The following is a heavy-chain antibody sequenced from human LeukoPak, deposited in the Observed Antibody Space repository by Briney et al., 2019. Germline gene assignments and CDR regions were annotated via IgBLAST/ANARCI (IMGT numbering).Heavy chain of an antibody. V-gene: IGHV4-4*07. Sequence: SETLSLTCTVSGGSICNYYWSWLRQPAGKGLEWIGRIYTSASTNYNPSLKSRVTLSVDASKNQFSLRLSSLTAADTAVYYCARGRYCSATICSGGDAFDIWGQGTVVTVSS. CDR2: IYTSAST. D-gene: IGHD2-2*01. CDR1: GGSICNYY. J-gene: IGHJ3*02. CDR3: ARGRYCSATICSGGDAFDI.